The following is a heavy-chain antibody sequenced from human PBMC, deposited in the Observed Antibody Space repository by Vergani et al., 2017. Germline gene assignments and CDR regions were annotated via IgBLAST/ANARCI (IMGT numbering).Heavy chain of an antibody. V-gene: IGHV3-7*01. Sequence: EVQLVESGGGLVQPGGSLRLSCAASGFTFSNYWMSWVRQAPGKGLEWVANIKQDGSEKYYVDSVKGRFTISRDNAKNSLYLQMNSLRAEDTAVYYCAREIAMVRGRGGGGIDYWGQGTLVTVSS. CDR3: AREIAMVRGRGGGGIDY. J-gene: IGHJ4*02. CDR1: GFTFSNYW. CDR2: IKQDGSEK. D-gene: IGHD3-10*01.